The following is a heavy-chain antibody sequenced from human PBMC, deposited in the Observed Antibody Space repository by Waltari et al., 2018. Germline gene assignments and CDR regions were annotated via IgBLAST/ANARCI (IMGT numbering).Heavy chain of an antibody. V-gene: IGHV1-69*05. J-gene: IGHJ6*03. CDR1: VGTFSSYA. D-gene: IGHD4-17*01. CDR3: ARDPGDRYYYYYMDV. CDR2: IIPIFGTA. Sequence: QVQLVQSGAEVKKPGSSVKVSCQASVGTFSSYAIRWVRQAPGQGLEWMGGIIPIFGTANYAQKFQGRVTITTDESTSTAYMELSSLRSEDTAVYYCARDPGDRYYYYYMDVWGKGTTVTVSS.